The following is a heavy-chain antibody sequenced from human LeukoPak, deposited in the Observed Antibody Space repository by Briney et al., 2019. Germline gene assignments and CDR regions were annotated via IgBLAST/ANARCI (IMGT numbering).Heavy chain of an antibody. D-gene: IGHD1-26*01. CDR3: ARTPPGSYFGDAFDI. Sequence: PSETLSLTCTVSGGSVSSGSYYWSWIRQPPGKGLEWIGYIYYSGSTNYNPSLKSRVTISVDTSKNQFSLKLSSVTAADTAVYYSARTPPGSYFGDAFDIWGQGTMVTVSS. J-gene: IGHJ3*02. CDR1: GGSVSSGSYY. CDR2: IYYSGST. V-gene: IGHV4-61*01.